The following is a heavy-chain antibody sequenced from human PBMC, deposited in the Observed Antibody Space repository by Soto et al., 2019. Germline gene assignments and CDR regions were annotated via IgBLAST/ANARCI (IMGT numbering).Heavy chain of an antibody. CDR2: ISGYNCNT. CDR1: GYTFTNYG. CDR3: AREGQVPYYYYGMDV. Sequence: QVQVVQSGDEVKKPGASVKVSCKASGYTFTNYGFSWVRQAPGQGLEWMGWISGYNCNTKYAEKFQGRVTMTTDTSTSTAHMELRSLRSDDTAVYYCAREGQVPYYYYGMDVWGQGTAVTVSS. V-gene: IGHV1-18*01. J-gene: IGHJ6*02.